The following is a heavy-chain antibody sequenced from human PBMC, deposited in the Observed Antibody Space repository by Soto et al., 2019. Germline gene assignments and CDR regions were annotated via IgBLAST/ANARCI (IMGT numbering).Heavy chain of an antibody. CDR1: LFIVSDNY. Sequence: EVRLVQSGGGLVQPGGSLRLSCAASLFIVSDNYMSWVRQAPGKGLEWVSLIYSGGGTDYAESVKGRFTISRDNSKNPLYLQMNSLKAEDTGIYYRAARMATAPYWGQGTVVTVSS. D-gene: IGHD2-8*01. J-gene: IGHJ4*02. CDR2: IYSGGGT. CDR3: AARMATAPY. V-gene: IGHV3-66*01.